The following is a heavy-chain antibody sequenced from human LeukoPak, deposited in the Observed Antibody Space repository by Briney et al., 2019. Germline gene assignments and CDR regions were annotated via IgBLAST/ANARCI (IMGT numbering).Heavy chain of an antibody. Sequence: ASVTVSCKASGYTFTSYGISWVRQAPGQGLEWMGWISAYNGNTNYAQKLQGRVTMTTDTSTSTAYLELRSLRSDDTAVYYCARPLFCSSTSCPPAFDPWGQGTLVTVSS. CDR3: ARPLFCSSTSCPPAFDP. V-gene: IGHV1-18*01. J-gene: IGHJ5*02. CDR2: ISAYNGNT. D-gene: IGHD2-2*01. CDR1: GYTFTSYG.